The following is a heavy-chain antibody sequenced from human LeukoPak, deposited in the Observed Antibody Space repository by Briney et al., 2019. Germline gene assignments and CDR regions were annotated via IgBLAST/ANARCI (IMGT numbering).Heavy chain of an antibody. Sequence: GASVKVSCKASGYTFSGSGISWVRQAPGQGLEWMGWISAYHGNTNYAQKLQGRVTMTTDTSTSTAYMELRSLISDDTAVYYCARAGRTPDYGGNSGSLSNWFDPWGQGTLVTVSS. CDR3: ARAGRTPDYGGNSGSLSNWFDP. V-gene: IGHV1-18*01. CDR1: GYTFSGSG. CDR2: ISAYHGNT. J-gene: IGHJ5*02. D-gene: IGHD4-23*01.